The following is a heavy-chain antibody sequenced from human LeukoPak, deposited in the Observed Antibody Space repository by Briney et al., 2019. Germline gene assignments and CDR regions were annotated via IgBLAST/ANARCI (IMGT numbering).Heavy chain of an antibody. V-gene: IGHV3-30-3*01. CDR3: ARDLWDTAPFGY. CDR1: GFTFSSYA. Sequence: GRSLRLSRAASGFTFSSYAMHWVRQAPGKGREWVAVISYDGSNKYYADSVKGRFTISRDNYKNTLYLQLNSLRAEDTAVYYCARDLWDTAPFGYWGQGTLVTVSS. CDR2: ISYDGSNK. D-gene: IGHD5-18*01. J-gene: IGHJ4*02.